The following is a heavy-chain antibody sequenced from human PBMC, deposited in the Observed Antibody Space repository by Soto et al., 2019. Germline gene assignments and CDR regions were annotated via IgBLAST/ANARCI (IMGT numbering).Heavy chain of an antibody. CDR3: AREGYSGYDSPGYFDY. CDR1: GGSISSGGYS. D-gene: IGHD5-12*01. Sequence: QLQLQESGSGLVKPSQTLSLTCAVSGGSISSGGYSWSWIRQPPGKGLEWIGYIYHNGSTYYNPSIKSRVTISVDRPKNQFSLKLSSVTAADTAVYYCAREGYSGYDSPGYFDYWGQGTLVTVSS. CDR2: IYHNGST. V-gene: IGHV4-30-2*01. J-gene: IGHJ4*02.